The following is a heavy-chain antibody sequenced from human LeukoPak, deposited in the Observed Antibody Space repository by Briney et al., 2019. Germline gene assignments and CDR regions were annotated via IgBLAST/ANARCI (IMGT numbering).Heavy chain of an antibody. Sequence: SETLSLTCPVSGGSISRYYWNWIRQPPGKGLEWIGYICYSGSTDYNPSLKSRVTISLDTSKNQFPVRLSSVTAADTAVDYCARETRLHSGSYSNDAFDIWGQGTMVTVSS. D-gene: IGHD1-26*01. V-gene: IGHV4-59*01. J-gene: IGHJ3*02. CDR1: GGSISRYY. CDR3: ARETRLHSGSYSNDAFDI. CDR2: ICYSGST.